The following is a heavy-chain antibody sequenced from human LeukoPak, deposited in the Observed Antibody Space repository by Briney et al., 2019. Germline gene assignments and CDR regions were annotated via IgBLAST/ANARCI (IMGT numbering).Heavy chain of an antibody. V-gene: IGHV3-23*01. CDR1: GFTFSNHG. CDR2: IRARGDAT. D-gene: IGHD6-13*01. Sequence: GGSLRLSCAASGFTFSNHGMSWVRQAPGKGLEWVSNIRARGDATYYADSVKGRFTISRDNSKNTLYLQLNSLRAEDTAVYYCANSGAIGYTSRWVVYRGQGTLVTVSS. CDR3: ANSGAIGYTSRWVVY. J-gene: IGHJ4*02.